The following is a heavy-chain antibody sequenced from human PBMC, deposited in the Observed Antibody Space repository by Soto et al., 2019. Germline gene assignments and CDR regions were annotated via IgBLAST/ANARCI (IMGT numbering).Heavy chain of an antibody. CDR2: IKSKTDGGTA. V-gene: IGHV3-15*07. CDR1: GFPVSNAW. D-gene: IGHD3-22*01. CDR3: TTPGEYYDSSGYYPPGGYYYYGMDV. J-gene: IGHJ6*02. Sequence: PGGSVRLSCAGCGFPVSNAWRNWVRQDPGKGLEWVGRIKSKTDGGTADYAAPVKGRFTISRDDSKNTLYLQMNSLKTEDTAVYYCTTPGEYYDSSGYYPPGGYYYYGMDVWGQGTTVTVSS.